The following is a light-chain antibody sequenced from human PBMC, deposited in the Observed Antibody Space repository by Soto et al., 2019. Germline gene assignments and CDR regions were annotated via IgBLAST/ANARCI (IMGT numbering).Light chain of an antibody. CDR2: DFS. CDR3: SSLTGTSYV. J-gene: IGLJ1*01. CDR1: SSDVGGNNY. Sequence: QSVLTQPASVSGSPGQSITISCTGASSDVGGNNYVSWYQQYPGKAPKLMVCDFSNRPSVGSNRFSGSKSGKKASLTISGLQAEDEADYYRSSLTGTSYVFGTGTKVTVL. V-gene: IGLV2-14*01.